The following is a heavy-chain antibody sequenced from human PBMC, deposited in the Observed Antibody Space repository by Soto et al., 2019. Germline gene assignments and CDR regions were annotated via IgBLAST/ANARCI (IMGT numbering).Heavy chain of an antibody. D-gene: IGHD1-1*01. CDR1: GFTFSTYW. J-gene: IGHJ4*02. CDR2: IKQDGSER. CDR3: ARHSGTSAY. Sequence: GGSLRLSCAGSGFTFSTYWMSWVRQAPGKGLEWVANIKQDGSERYYVDSVKGRFTLSRDNAKNSLYLQMNSLRAEDTAVYYCARHSGTSAYWGQGTLVTVSS. V-gene: IGHV3-7*01.